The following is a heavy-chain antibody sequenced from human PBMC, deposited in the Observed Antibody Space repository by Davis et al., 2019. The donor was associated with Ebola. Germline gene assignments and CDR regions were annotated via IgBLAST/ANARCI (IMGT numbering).Heavy chain of an antibody. J-gene: IGHJ4*02. CDR2: ISTSSGST. CDR3: ARDPSSRAAKYCFEY. Sequence: GESLKISCAASGFTFSSYSMNWVRQAPGRGLEWVAYISTSSGSTYYADSVKGRFTISRDNAKNSLFLQMNSLRDEDTAVYYCARDPSSRAAKYCFEYWGQGTLVTVSS. CDR1: GFTFSSYS. V-gene: IGHV3-48*02. D-gene: IGHD2-8*02.